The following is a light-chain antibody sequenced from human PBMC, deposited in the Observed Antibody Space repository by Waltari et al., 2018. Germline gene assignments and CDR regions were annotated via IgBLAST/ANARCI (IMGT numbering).Light chain of an antibody. V-gene: IGKV3-15*01. Sequence: EIVMTQSPAPLSVSPGERATLSCRASQSVSSNLAWYQQKPGQTPRLLIYAASTRATGIPARFSGSGSGTEFTLTISSLQSEDFAVYFCQQYNNWPPITFGQGTRLEIK. J-gene: IGKJ5*01. CDR1: QSVSSN. CDR3: QQYNNWPPIT. CDR2: AAS.